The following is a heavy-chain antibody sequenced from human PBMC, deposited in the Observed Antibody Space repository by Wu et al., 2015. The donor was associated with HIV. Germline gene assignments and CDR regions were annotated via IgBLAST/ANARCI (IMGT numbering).Heavy chain of an antibody. CDR2: IIPIFGTA. CDR3: ASYTCGITIFCYAGAHAFDI. J-gene: IGHJ3*02. V-gene: IGHV1-69*13. Sequence: QVQLVQSGAEVKKPGSSVKISCKTSGGTFSSYAISWVRQAPGQGLEWMGRIIPIFGTANYAQKFQGRVTITADESTSTAYMELSSLRSEDTAVYYCASYTCGITIFCYAGAHAFDIWGQGTMVTVSS. D-gene: IGHD3-9*01. CDR1: GGTFSSYA.